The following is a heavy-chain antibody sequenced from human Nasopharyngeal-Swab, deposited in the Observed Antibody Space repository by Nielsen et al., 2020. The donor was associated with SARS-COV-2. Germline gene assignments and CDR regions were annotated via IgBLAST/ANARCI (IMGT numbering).Heavy chain of an antibody. Sequence: GGSLRLSCAGSGFTFSSYGMNWVRQAPGKGLEWVAVMSNDGNYKFYADSVKGRFTISRDNSKNTLYLQMNSLRAEDTAVYYCARDLRGGYCTTTNCPGSWGQGTLVTVSS. D-gene: IGHD2-2*01. CDR2: MSNDGNYK. CDR3: ARDLRGGYCTTTNCPGS. CDR1: GFTFSSYG. V-gene: IGHV3-30*03. J-gene: IGHJ1*01.